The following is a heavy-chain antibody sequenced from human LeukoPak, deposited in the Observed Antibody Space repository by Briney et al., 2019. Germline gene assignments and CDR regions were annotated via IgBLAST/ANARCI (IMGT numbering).Heavy chain of an antibody. J-gene: IGHJ3*02. CDR3: TTEVGGRSDAFDI. Sequence: GGSLRLSCAASGFTFSNAWMSWVRQAPGKGLEWVGRIKSKTDGGTTDYAAPVKGRFTISRDDSKNTLYLQMNSLKTEDTAVYYCTTEVGGRSDAFDIWGQGTMVTVSS. CDR1: GFTFSNAW. CDR2: IKSKTDGGTT. V-gene: IGHV3-15*01. D-gene: IGHD2-15*01.